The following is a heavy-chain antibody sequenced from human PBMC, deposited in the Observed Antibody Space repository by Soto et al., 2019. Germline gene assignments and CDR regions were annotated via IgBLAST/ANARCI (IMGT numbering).Heavy chain of an antibody. J-gene: IGHJ5*02. CDR1: GGSISNYY. D-gene: IGHD2-15*01. Sequence: QVQLQESGPGLVKPSETLSLTCTVSGGSISNYYWSWIRQPAGKGLEWIGRIYTSGSTNYNPSLKSRVTMSVDTSKNQFSLKLSSVTAADTAVYYCARDRGGGYCSGGSCYSPNWFDPWGQGTLVTVSS. CDR3: ARDRGGGYCSGGSCYSPNWFDP. CDR2: IYTSGST. V-gene: IGHV4-4*07.